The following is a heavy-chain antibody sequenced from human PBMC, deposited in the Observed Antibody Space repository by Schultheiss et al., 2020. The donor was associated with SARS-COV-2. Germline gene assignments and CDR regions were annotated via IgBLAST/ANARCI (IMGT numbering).Heavy chain of an antibody. Sequence: SETLSLTCAVYGGSFSAYYWSWIRQSPGKGLEWIGYIDYSGRIFYNPSLKSRLTISVDTSKNQFSLKLSSVTAADTAVYYCARRTTVTPTFDYWGQGTLVTVSS. CDR3: ARRTTVTPTFDY. CDR1: GGSFSAYY. V-gene: IGHV4-34*01. CDR2: IDYSGRI. D-gene: IGHD4-17*01. J-gene: IGHJ4*02.